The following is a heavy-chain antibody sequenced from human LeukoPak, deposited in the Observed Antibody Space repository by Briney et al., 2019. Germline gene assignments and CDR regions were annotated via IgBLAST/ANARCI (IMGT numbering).Heavy chain of an antibody. V-gene: IGHV4-34*01. CDR2: INHSGST. J-gene: IGHJ1*01. D-gene: IGHD6-13*01. CDR1: GGSFSGYY. Sequence: PSETLSLTCAVYGGSFSGYYWSWIRQPPGKGLEWIGEINHSGSTNYNPSLKSRVTISVDTSKNQFSLKLSSVTAADTAVYYCARDSPQYLHSSIVYFQHWGQGTLVTVSS. CDR3: ARDSPQYLHSSIVYFQH.